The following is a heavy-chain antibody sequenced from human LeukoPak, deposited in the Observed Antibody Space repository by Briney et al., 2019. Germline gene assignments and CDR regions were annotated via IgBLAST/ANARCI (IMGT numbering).Heavy chain of an antibody. Sequence: SVKVSCKASGGTFSSYAISWVRQAPGQGLEWMGGIIPIFGTANYAQKFQGRVTITADESTSTAYMELSSLRSEDTAVYYCARDLGSCYPPNICSWGQGTLVTVSS. D-gene: IGHD2-15*01. CDR3: ARDLGSCYPPNICS. V-gene: IGHV1-69*13. CDR2: IIPIFGTA. CDR1: GGTFSSYA. J-gene: IGHJ4*02.